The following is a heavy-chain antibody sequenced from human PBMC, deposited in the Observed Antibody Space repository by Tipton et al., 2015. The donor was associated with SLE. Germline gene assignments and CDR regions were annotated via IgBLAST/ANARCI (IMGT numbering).Heavy chain of an antibody. D-gene: IGHD2-2*02. CDR1: GGSISSYY. CDR3: ARGWDYTERYRYFDL. Sequence: TLSLTCTVPGGSISSYYWSWIRQPPGKGLEWIGYIYYSGSTNYNHSLKSRVTISVDTSKNQFSLKLSSVTAADTAVYYCARGWDYTERYRYFDLWGRGTLVTVSS. J-gene: IGHJ2*01. V-gene: IGHV4-59*01. CDR2: IYYSGST.